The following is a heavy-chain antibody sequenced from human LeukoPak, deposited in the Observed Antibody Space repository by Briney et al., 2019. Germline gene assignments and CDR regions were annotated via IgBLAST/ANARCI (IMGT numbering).Heavy chain of an antibody. CDR2: IYYSGST. Sequence: PSETLSLTCTVSGGSISSSSYYWGWIRKPPGKGLEWIGSIYYSGSTYYNPSLKSRVTISVDTSKNQFSLKLSSVTAADTAVYYCARRRGNYYYDSSGPLDYWGQGTLVTVSS. V-gene: IGHV4-39*01. D-gene: IGHD3-22*01. CDR3: ARRRGNYYYDSSGPLDY. J-gene: IGHJ4*02. CDR1: GGSISSSSYY.